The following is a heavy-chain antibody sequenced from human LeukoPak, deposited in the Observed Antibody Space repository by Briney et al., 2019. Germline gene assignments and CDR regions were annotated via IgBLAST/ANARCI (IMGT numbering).Heavy chain of an antibody. CDR1: GYSFNIYW. CDR3: ARWVTADRGKKDAFDI. J-gene: IGHJ3*02. CDR2: IFPADSDT. Sequence: GESLKISCQVSGYSFNIYWIGWVRQVPGKGLEWMGIIFPADSDTRYSPSFQGQVTVSADKSITTAYLQWSSLKASDTAMYYCARWVTADRGKKDAFDIWGQGTMVTVSS. D-gene: IGHD2-21*02. V-gene: IGHV5-51*01.